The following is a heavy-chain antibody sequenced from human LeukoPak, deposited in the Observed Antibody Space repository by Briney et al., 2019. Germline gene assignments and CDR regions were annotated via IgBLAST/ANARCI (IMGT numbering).Heavy chain of an antibody. CDR3: ARAHDRGSRDAFDI. Sequence: GASVKVSCKASGYTFTGYYMHWVRQAPGQGLEWMGWINPNSGGTNYAQKFQGRVTMTRDTSISTAYMELSRLRSDDTAVYYCARAHDRGSRDAFDIWGQGTMVTVSS. D-gene: IGHD1-26*01. CDR2: INPNSGGT. J-gene: IGHJ3*02. CDR1: GYTFTGYY. V-gene: IGHV1-2*02.